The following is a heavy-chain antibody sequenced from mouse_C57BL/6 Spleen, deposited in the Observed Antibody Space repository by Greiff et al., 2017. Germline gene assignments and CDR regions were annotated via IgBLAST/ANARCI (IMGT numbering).Heavy chain of an antibody. CDR2: IDPENGDT. CDR3: TTAGRDPLAY. CDR1: GFNFKDDY. Sequence: EVKLMESGAELVRPGASVKLSCTASGFNFKDDYMHWVKQRPEQGLEWVGWIDPENGDTEYDSKFQGKATITADSSSNTAYLQLSSLTSADPSVYYCTTAGRDPLAYWGQGTLVTVSA. D-gene: IGHD3-3*01. V-gene: IGHV14-4*01. J-gene: IGHJ3*01.